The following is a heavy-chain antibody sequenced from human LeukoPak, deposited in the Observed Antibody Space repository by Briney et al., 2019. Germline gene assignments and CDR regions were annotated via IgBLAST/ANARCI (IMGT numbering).Heavy chain of an antibody. CDR3: AREGTIFGVAPFDC. V-gene: IGHV4-4*07. D-gene: IGHD3-3*01. CDR1: GGSISSYY. CDR2: IYTSGST. Sequence: SETLSLTCTVSGGSISSYYWSWIRQPAGKGLEWIGRIYTSGSTNYNPSLKSRVTMSVDTSKNQFSLKLSSVTAADTAVYYCAREGTIFGVAPFDCWGQGTLVTVSS. J-gene: IGHJ4*02.